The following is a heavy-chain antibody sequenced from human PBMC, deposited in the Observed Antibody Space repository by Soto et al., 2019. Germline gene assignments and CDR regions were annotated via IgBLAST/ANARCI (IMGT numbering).Heavy chain of an antibody. CDR3: AGTMVRGHTGLDY. CDR2: IYYSGST. CDR1: GGSISSGGYY. J-gene: IGHJ4*02. Sequence: SETLSLTCTVSGGSISSGGYYWSWIRQHPGKGLEWIGYIYYSGSTYYNPSLKSRVTISVDTSKNQFSLKLSSVTAADTAVYYCAGTMVRGHTGLDYWGQGTLVTVSS. D-gene: IGHD3-10*01. V-gene: IGHV4-31*03.